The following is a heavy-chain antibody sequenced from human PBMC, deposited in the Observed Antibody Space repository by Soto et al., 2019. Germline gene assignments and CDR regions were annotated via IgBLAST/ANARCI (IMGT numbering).Heavy chain of an antibody. CDR2: ISYDGSNK. Sequence: PGGSLRLSXAASGFTFSSYGMHWVRQAPGKGLEWVAVISYDGSNKYYADSVKGRFTISRDNSKNTLYLQMNSLRAEDTAVYYCAKDVVVRATTGLGDYYYYYGMDVWGQGTTVTVS. CDR3: AKDVVVRATTGLGDYYYYYGMDV. CDR1: GFTFSSYG. D-gene: IGHD1-26*01. J-gene: IGHJ6*02. V-gene: IGHV3-30*18.